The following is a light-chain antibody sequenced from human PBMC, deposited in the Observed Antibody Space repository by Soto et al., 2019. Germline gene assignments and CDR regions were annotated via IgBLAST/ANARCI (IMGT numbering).Light chain of an antibody. V-gene: IGKV1-5*03. CDR1: QTISSW. Sequence: IQMTQSPSTVSGPVGYGVSITXRASQTISSWLAWYQQKPGKAPKLLIYKASTLKSGVPSRFSGSGSATEFTLTISSLQPDDFATYYCQQYNSYSRTFGQGTKVDIK. J-gene: IGKJ1*01. CDR2: KAS. CDR3: QQYNSYSRT.